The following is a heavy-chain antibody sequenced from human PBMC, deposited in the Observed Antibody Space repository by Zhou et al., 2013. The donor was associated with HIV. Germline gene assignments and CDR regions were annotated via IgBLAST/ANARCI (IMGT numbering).Heavy chain of an antibody. CDR1: GGTFSSYA. Sequence: QVQLVQSGAEVKKPGSSVKVSCTASGGTFSSYAISWVRQAPGQGLEWMGGIIPIFGTTNYAQKFQGRVTITADESTSTAYMELSSLRSEDTAVYYCARDPILDYYDSSGWTDYWGQGTLVTVSS. D-gene: IGHD3-22*01. CDR2: IIPIFGTT. V-gene: IGHV1-69*12. J-gene: IGHJ4*02. CDR3: ARDPILDYYDSSGWTDY.